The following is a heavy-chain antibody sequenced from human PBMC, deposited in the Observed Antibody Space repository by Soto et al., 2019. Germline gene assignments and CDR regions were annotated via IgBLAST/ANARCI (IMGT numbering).Heavy chain of an antibody. CDR3: ARVPGYSIGDL. CDR1: RYTFTSYA. D-gene: IGHD2-21*01. V-gene: IGHV1-3*01. CDR2: INAGNGNT. J-gene: IGHJ2*01. Sequence: GPSVKVCCEASRYTFTSYAMHWVRQAPGQRLEWMGWINAGNGNTKYSQKFQGRVTITRDTSASTAYMELSSLRSEDTAVYYCARVPGYSIGDLWGRGTLVTVSS.